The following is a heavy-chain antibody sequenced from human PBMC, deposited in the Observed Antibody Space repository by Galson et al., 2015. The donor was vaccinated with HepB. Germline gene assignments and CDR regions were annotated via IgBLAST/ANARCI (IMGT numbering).Heavy chain of an antibody. Sequence: SLRLSCAASGFTFSSYAMSWVRQTPGKGLEWVPAISGSGGSTYYADSVKGRFTISRDNSKNTLYLQMNSLRAEDTAVYYCAKDRGGNYDFWSGYYNNGDTNDAFDIWGQGTMVTVSS. D-gene: IGHD3-3*01. V-gene: IGHV3-23*01. CDR3: AKDRGGNYDFWSGYYNNGDTNDAFDI. CDR1: GFTFSSYA. J-gene: IGHJ3*02. CDR2: ISGSGGST.